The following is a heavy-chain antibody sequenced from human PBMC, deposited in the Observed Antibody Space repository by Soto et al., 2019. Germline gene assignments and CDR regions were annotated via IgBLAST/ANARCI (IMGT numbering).Heavy chain of an antibody. CDR3: ARSHPTASLALFDP. CDR2: IKQDGSEK. V-gene: IGHV3-7*04. J-gene: IGHJ5*02. CDR1: GFTFSNYW. Sequence: EVQLVESGGGLVQPGGSLRLSCAASGFTFSNYWMSWVRQAPGKGLEWVANIKQDGSEKYYVGPVKGRFTISRDNAKNSLYLQMSSLRTEDTALYYCARSHPTASLALFDPWGQGTLVTVSS.